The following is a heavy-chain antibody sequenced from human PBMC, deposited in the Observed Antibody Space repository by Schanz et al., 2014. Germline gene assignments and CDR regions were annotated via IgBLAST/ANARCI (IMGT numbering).Heavy chain of an antibody. CDR1: GFTFSTFA. V-gene: IGHV3-64*04. Sequence: VQLVESGGDLVQPGGSLRLSCSASGFTFSTFAMHWVRQAPGKGLEYISAISNNGDSTYYADSVKGRFTISRDNSKNTLYLQMTSLRAEDTAVYYCARGGPAYYFDDWGQGTLVTVSS. CDR2: ISNNGDST. J-gene: IGHJ4*02. CDR3: ARGGPAYYFDD.